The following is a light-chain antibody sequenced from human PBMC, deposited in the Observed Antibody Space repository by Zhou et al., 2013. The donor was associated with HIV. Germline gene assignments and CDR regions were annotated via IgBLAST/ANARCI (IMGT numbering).Light chain of an antibody. V-gene: IGKV1-39*01. J-gene: IGKJ2*01. CDR1: QSISSS. CDR3: QQSYSTPYT. Sequence: DIQMTQSPSTLSASVGDRVTITCRASQSISSSLNWYQQKPGKAPELLIYAASSLQSGVPSRFSGSGSGTDFTLTISSLQSEDFATYYCQQSYSTPYTFGQGTKLEIK. CDR2: AAS.